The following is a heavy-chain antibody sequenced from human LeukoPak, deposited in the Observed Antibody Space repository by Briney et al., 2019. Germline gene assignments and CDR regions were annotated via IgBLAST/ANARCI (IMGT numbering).Heavy chain of an antibody. Sequence: GGSLRLSCAASGFTFSSYAMSWVRQAPGKGLEWVSAISGSGGSTYYADSVKGRFTISRDNSKNTLYLQMNSLRAEDTAVYYCANETPIYCSSTSCPTGHWGQGTLVTVSS. CDR1: GFTFSSYA. D-gene: IGHD2-2*01. CDR2: ISGSGGST. CDR3: ANETPIYCSSTSCPTGH. V-gene: IGHV3-23*01. J-gene: IGHJ4*02.